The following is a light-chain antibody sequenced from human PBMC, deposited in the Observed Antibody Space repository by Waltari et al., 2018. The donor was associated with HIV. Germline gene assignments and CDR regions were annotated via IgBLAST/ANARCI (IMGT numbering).Light chain of an antibody. J-gene: IGLJ2*01. CDR2: GNN. V-gene: IGLV1-40*01. Sequence: QSVLTQPPSVSGAPGPRVTIAGTGSNSTIGAAYDVHWFQQLPGTAPKLVNYGNNNRPSGVPDRFSGSKSGTSASLAISGLQAEDEADYYCQSYDSSLSGSVFGGGTKLTVL. CDR1: NSTIGAAYD. CDR3: QSYDSSLSGSV.